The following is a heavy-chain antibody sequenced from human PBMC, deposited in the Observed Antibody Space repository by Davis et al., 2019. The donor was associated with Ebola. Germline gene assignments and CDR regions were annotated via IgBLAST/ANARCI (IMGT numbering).Heavy chain of an antibody. D-gene: IGHD6-6*01. J-gene: IGHJ6*02. CDR2: INHSGST. CDR1: GGSISSYY. CDR3: ARLAARPRIAAPWYYYYGMDV. V-gene: IGHV4-34*01. Sequence: PSETLSLTCTVSGGSISSYYWSWIRQPPGKGLEWIGEINHSGSTNYNPSLKSRVTISVDTSKNQFSLKLSSVTAADTAVYYCARLAARPRIAAPWYYYYGMDVWGQGTTVTVSS.